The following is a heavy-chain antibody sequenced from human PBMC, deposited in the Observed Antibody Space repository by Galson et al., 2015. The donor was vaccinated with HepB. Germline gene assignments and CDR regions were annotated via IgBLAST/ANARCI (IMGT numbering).Heavy chain of an antibody. CDR3: AKDRRGSGYLNWFDP. CDR2: ISYDGSNK. Sequence: SLRLSCAASGFTFSSYGMHWVRQAPGKGLEWVAVISYDGSNKYYADSVKGRFTISRDNSKNTLYLQMNSLRAEDTAVYYCAKDRRGSGYLNWFDPWGQGTLVTVSS. D-gene: IGHD3-22*01. V-gene: IGHV3-30*18. J-gene: IGHJ5*02. CDR1: GFTFSSYG.